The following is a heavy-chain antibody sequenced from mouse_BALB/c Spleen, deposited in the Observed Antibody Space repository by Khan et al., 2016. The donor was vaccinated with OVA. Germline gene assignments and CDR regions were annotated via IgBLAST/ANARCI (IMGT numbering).Heavy chain of an antibody. V-gene: IGHV9-2-1*01. CDR3: ARDRYYYFDY. CDR1: GYTFTDYS. J-gene: IGHJ2*01. Sequence: QIQLVQSGPELKKPGETVKISCKASGYTFTDYSMHWVKQAPGKGLKWMGWINTETGEPTYADDFKGRFAFSLETSASTAYLQINNLKNEDTATYFCARDRYYYFDYWGQGTTLTVSA. D-gene: IGHD2-14*01. CDR2: INTETGEP.